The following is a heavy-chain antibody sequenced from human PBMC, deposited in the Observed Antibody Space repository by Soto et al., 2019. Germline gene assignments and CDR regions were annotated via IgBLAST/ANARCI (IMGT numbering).Heavy chain of an antibody. CDR3: ARESEDLTSNFDY. CDR2: IISTTNYI. CDR1: GFTFTRYS. D-gene: IGHD2-15*01. Sequence: GGPLRLSNAASGFTFTRYSMSWILHAPGKGLGWVSSIISTTNYIYYSDYMKGRITASRDNAKKSVYLEMNRLSAEDTAVYYCARESEDLTSNFDYWGQG. V-gene: IGHV3-21*01. J-gene: IGHJ4*02.